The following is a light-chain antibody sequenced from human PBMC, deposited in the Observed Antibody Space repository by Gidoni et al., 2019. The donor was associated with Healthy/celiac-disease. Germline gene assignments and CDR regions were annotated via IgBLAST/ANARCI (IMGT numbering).Light chain of an antibody. J-gene: IGKJ1*01. V-gene: IGKV1-39*01. Sequence: DIQMTQSPSSLSASVGDRVTITCRASPSISSYLNWYRQKPGKAPKLMIYAASSLQSGVPSRFSGRGSGTDFTLTISSLQPEDFATYYCQQSYSTPRTFGQGTKVEI. CDR3: QQSYSTPRT. CDR1: PSISSY. CDR2: AAS.